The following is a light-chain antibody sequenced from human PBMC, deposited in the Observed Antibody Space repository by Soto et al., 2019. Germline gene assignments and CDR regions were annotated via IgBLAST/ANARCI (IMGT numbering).Light chain of an antibody. CDR1: SSDIGGYNF. CDR2: DVS. V-gene: IGLV2-14*03. CDR3: SSYPSSSTPYV. J-gene: IGLJ1*01. Sequence: QPASVSGSPGQSITISCTGTSSDIGGYNFVSWYQQHPGKGPKLMIYDVSNRPSGVSNRFSGSKSGSTASLTISGLQAEDEADYYCSSYPSSSTPYVFGSGTKVTVL.